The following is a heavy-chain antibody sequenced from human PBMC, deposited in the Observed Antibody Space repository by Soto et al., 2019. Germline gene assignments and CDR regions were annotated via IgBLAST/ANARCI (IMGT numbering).Heavy chain of an antibody. V-gene: IGHV1-24*01. CDR1: GYTLAELS. CDR2: FDPEDGET. Sequence: ASVKVSCKVSGYTLAELSMHWVRQAPGKGLEWMGGFDPEDGETIYAQKFQGRVTMTEDTSTDTAYMELSSLRSEDTAVYYCATLYSSSSYDQYYFDYWGQGTLVTVSS. J-gene: IGHJ4*02. D-gene: IGHD6-6*01. CDR3: ATLYSSSSYDQYYFDY.